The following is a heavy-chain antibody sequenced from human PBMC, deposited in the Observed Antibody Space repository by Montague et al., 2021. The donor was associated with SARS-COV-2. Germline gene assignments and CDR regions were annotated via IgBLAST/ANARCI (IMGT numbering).Heavy chain of an antibody. CDR1: GGSISSGGYY. CDR3: ARDSGYYDSSGYSYDAFDI. J-gene: IGHJ3*02. D-gene: IGHD3-22*01. Sequence: TLSLTCTVSGGSISSGGYYWSWIRQHPGKGLEWIGYIYHIGSTHYNPSLKSRVTISKETSKNHFSLNLSSVTAADSAAYYCARDSGYYDSSGYSYDAFDIWGQGTKVTVSS. V-gene: IGHV4-31*03. CDR2: IYHIGST.